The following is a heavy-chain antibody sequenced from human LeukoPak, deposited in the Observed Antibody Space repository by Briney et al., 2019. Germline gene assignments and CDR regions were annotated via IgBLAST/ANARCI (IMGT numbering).Heavy chain of an antibody. J-gene: IGHJ4*02. CDR2: SSSSGSTI. CDR3: ARRRDFIDY. V-gene: IGHV3-11*01. Sequence: GGSLRLSCAASGFTLSDYYMSWIRQAPGKGLEWVSYSSSSGSTIYYADSVRGRFAISRDNAKNSLYLQMNSLRVEDTAVYYCARRRDFIDYWGQGTLVTVSS. CDR1: GFTLSDYY. D-gene: IGHD3/OR15-3a*01.